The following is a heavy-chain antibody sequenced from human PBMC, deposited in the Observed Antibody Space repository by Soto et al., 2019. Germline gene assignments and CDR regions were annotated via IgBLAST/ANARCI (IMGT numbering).Heavy chain of an antibody. CDR3: AREEYRGYYYYYYGMDV. D-gene: IGHD5-12*01. Sequence: PGGSLRLSCAASGFTFSSHGMHWVRQAPGKGLEWVAVMWYDESNKYYADSVRGRFSISRDNSKNTLFLHMDSLRAEDTAVYYCAREEYRGYYYYYYGMDVWGQGTTVTVS. V-gene: IGHV3-33*01. J-gene: IGHJ6*02. CDR1: GFTFSSHG. CDR2: MWYDESNK.